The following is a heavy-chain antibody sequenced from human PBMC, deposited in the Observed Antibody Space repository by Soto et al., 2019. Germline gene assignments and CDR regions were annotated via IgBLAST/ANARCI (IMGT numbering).Heavy chain of an antibody. CDR3: ARVEVYAYYYYGMDV. CDR2: ISSSSSTI. D-gene: IGHD2-8*01. V-gene: IGHV3-48*02. CDR1: GFTFSSYS. J-gene: IGHJ6*02. Sequence: ASGFTFSSYSMNCVRQAPGKGLEWVSYISSSSSTIYYADSVKGRFTISRDNAKNSLYLQMNSLRDEDTAVYYCARVEVYAYYYYGMDVWGQGTTVTVSS.